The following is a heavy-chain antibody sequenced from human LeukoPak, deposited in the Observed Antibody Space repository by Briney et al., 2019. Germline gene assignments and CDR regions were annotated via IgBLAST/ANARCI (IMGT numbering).Heavy chain of an antibody. J-gene: IGHJ4*02. CDR2: MYPGDSEA. D-gene: IGHD7-27*01. CDR1: GYSFTNYW. CDR3: GIRANWGYYFDY. Sequence: GESLKISCAGSGYSFTNYWIGWVRQMPGKGLEWMGIMYPGDSEATYSPSFQGQVTISADKSISTAYLQWSSLKATDTALYYCGIRANWGYYFDYWGQGTLVTVSS. V-gene: IGHV5-51*01.